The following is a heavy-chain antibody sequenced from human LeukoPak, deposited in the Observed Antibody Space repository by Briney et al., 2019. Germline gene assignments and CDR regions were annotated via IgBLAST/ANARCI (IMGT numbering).Heavy chain of an antibody. CDR1: GGSISSYY. J-gene: IGHJ6*04. Sequence: SETLSLTCTVSGGSISSYYWSWIRQPPGKGLEWIGYIYYSGSTNYNPSLKSRVAISVDTSKNQSSLKLSSVTAADTAVYYCARQAATLDVWGKGTTVTVSS. D-gene: IGHD2-15*01. V-gene: IGHV4-59*01. CDR2: IYYSGST. CDR3: ARQAATLDV.